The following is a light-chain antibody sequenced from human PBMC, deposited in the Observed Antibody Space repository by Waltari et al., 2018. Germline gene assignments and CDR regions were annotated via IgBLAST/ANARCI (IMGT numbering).Light chain of an antibody. Sequence: DIQMTQSPSSLSASVGDKVTITCRASQGISSWLAWYQQKPGKAPRLLIFAASSLLSGVPSRFSGSGSGTDYTLTIRSLQPEDFATYYCQQGYNTPWTFGQGTKVEIK. CDR2: AAS. CDR1: QGISSW. CDR3: QQGYNTPWT. V-gene: IGKV1-12*01. J-gene: IGKJ1*01.